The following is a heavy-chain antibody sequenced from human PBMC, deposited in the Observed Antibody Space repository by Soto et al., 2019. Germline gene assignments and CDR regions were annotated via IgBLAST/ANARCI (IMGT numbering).Heavy chain of an antibody. CDR3: AKGHDYDGSGYSRGNYFDY. D-gene: IGHD3-22*01. CDR1: RFTFSNYA. V-gene: IGHV3-23*01. CDR2: ISGSGGTT. Sequence: EVQLLESGGGLVQPGGSLRLSCAASRFTFSNYAMTWVRQAPGKGLEWVSVISGSGGTTYYADSVKGRFTISRDNSKNTRYLQVNSLRAEDTAVYYCAKGHDYDGSGYSRGNYFDYWGQGTLVTVSS. J-gene: IGHJ4*02.